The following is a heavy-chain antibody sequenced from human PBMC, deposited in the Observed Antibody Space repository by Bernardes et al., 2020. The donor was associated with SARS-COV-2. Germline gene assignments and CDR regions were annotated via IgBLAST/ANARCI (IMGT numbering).Heavy chain of an antibody. CDR1: GFTFSSYA. V-gene: IGHV3-64D*08. CDR2: ISRNGGST. J-gene: IGHJ2*01. Sequence: GSISLPFSASGFTFSSYAMHWVRPAPGQGLEYFSAISRNGGSTYYADSVKGRFTIPRDNSKNTLYLQMSSLRAEDTAVYYCVKISRGYSSGWFFLWYFDLWGRGTLVTVSS. D-gene: IGHD6-19*01. CDR3: VKISRGYSSGWFFLWYFDL.